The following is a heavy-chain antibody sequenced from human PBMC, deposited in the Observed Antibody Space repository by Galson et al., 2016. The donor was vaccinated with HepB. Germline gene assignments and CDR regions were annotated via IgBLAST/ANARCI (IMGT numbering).Heavy chain of an antibody. CDR3: ARLSWLVVIPAARSFDYGMDV. CDR1: GYTFTNYA. Sequence: SVKVSCKASGYTFTNYAMHWVRQAPGQRLEWMGWINAGNGNTKYSQKFQGRVTITRDTSASTAYMDLSSLRSEDTAVYYCARLSWLVVIPAARSFDYGMDVWGQGTTVTVSS. CDR2: INAGNGNT. J-gene: IGHJ6*02. D-gene: IGHD2-2*01. V-gene: IGHV1-3*01.